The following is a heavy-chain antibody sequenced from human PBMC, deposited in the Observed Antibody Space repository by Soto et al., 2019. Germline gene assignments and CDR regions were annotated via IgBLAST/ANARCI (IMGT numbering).Heavy chain of an antibody. Sequence: GGSLRLSCAASGFTFSSYAMHWVRQAPGKGLEWVAVISYDGSNKYYADSVKGRFTISRENTKNTLYLQMNSLRAEDTAVYYCAGTSRTHWLAILGPWGQGTLVTVSS. CDR2: ISYDGSNK. CDR3: AGTSRTHWLAILGP. D-gene: IGHD6-19*01. J-gene: IGHJ5*02. V-gene: IGHV3-30-3*01. CDR1: GFTFSSYA.